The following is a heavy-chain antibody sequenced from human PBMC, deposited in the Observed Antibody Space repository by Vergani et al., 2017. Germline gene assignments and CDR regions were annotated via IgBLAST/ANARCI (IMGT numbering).Heavy chain of an antibody. CDR1: GFTFGDYA. J-gene: IGHJ4*02. D-gene: IGHD2-21*02. CDR3: ARGPPEAYCGGDCFYYFDY. CDR2: IRSKPNGGTT. V-gene: IGHV3-49*03. Sequence: EVQLVESGGGLVQPGGSLRLSCAASGFTFGDYAMSWFRQAPGKGLEGVGFIRSKPNGGTTEYAASVKGRFTISRDDSKSIAYLQMNRLKTEDTAVYFCARGPPEAYCGGDCFYYFDYWGQGTLVTVSS.